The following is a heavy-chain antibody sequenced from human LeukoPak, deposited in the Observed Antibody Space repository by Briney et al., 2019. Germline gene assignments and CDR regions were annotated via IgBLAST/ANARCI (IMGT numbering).Heavy chain of an antibody. CDR3: ARDRYYYDSSGYLCD. D-gene: IGHD3-22*01. V-gene: IGHV4-39*07. CDR1: GGSISSSSYY. Sequence: SETLSLTCTVSGGSISSSSYYWGWIRQPPGKGLEWIGSIYYSGSTYYNPSLKSRVTISVDTSKNQFSLKLSSVTAADTAVYYCARDRYYYDSSGYLCDWGQGTLVTVSS. J-gene: IGHJ4*02. CDR2: IYYSGST.